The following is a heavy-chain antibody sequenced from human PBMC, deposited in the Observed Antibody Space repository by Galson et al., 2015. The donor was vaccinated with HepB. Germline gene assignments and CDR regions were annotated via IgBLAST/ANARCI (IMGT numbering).Heavy chain of an antibody. D-gene: IGHD3-10*01. CDR3: ARTPVRATLNYYYYGMDV. Sequence: SVKVSCKASGYTFTSYAMHWVRQAPGQRLEWMGWINAGNGNTKYSQKFQGRVTITRDTSASTAYMELSSLRSEDTAVYYCARTPVRATLNYYYYGMDVWGQGTTVTVSS. V-gene: IGHV1-3*01. CDR1: GYTFTSYA. CDR2: INAGNGNT. J-gene: IGHJ6*02.